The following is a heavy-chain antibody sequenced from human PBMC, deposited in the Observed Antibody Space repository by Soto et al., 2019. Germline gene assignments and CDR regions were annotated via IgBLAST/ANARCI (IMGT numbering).Heavy chain of an antibody. CDR2: ISYSGST. D-gene: IGHD6-25*01. J-gene: IGHJ4*02. V-gene: IGHV4-31*03. CDR1: GGSISSVGDF. CDR3: ARLNSGWHQTFDS. Sequence: SESLSLTCTVSGGSISSVGDFWTWIRQHPAKGLEWIGHISYSGSTYFIPSLRSRLSMSVDTSKNQFSLNLTSVTVADTALYYCARLNSGWHQTFDSWGQGTLVTVSS.